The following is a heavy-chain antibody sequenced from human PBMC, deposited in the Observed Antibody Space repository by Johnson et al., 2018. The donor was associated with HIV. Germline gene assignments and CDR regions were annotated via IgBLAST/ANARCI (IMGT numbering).Heavy chain of an antibody. CDR3: ARSYFDWLLLTAFDI. Sequence: VQVVESGGGVVQPGRSLRLSCAASGFTFSSYTMHWVRQAPGKGLEWVAVISYDGSNKYYADSVKGRFTISRDNSKNTLYLQMHSLRAEDTAVYYCARSYFDWLLLTAFDIWGQGTMVTVSS. V-gene: IGHV3-30-3*01. CDR2: ISYDGSNK. J-gene: IGHJ3*02. D-gene: IGHD3-9*01. CDR1: GFTFSSYT.